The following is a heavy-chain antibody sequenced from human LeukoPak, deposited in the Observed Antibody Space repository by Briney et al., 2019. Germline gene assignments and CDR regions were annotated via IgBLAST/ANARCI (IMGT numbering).Heavy chain of an antibody. J-gene: IGHJ4*02. CDR3: ASATVTHPLDY. CDR2: INGDGSST. CDR1: GFTFSSYW. V-gene: IGHV3-74*01. D-gene: IGHD4-17*01. Sequence: GGSLRLSCAASGFTFSSYWMHWVRQAPGKGLVWVSRINGDGSSTSYADSVKGRFTISRDNAKNSLYLQMNSLRAEDTAVYYCASATVTHPLDYWGQGTLVTVSS.